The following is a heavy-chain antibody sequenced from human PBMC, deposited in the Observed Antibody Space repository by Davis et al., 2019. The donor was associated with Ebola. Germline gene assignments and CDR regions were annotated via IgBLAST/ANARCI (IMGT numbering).Heavy chain of an antibody. D-gene: IGHD5-24*01. CDR2: INPSGGST. J-gene: IGHJ3*01. V-gene: IGHV1-46*01. Sequence: ASVKVSCKASGYTFTSYYMHWVRQAPGQGLEWMGIINPSGGSTSYAQKFQGRVTMTRDTSTSTVYMELSSLRSEDTAVYYCAKMAARLEGAFDVWGQGTKVTVS. CDR1: GYTFTSYY. CDR3: AKMAARLEGAFDV.